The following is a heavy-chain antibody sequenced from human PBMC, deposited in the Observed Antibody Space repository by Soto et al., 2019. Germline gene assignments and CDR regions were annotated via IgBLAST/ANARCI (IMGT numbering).Heavy chain of an antibody. Sequence: QVHLVESGGGVVQPGRSLRLSCAASGFTFSSYGMHWVRQAPGKGLEWVAVIWYDGSNKYYADSVKGRFTIPRDNSKNTVYLQMNRRRAEDTAVYYCASGVGSGDRGTRDCSNSWYTTRDYWGQGTLVTVSS. CDR2: IWYDGSNK. V-gene: IGHV3-33*01. CDR3: ASGVGSGDRGTRDCSNSWYTTRDY. D-gene: IGHD2-2*02. CDR1: GFTFSSYG. J-gene: IGHJ4*02.